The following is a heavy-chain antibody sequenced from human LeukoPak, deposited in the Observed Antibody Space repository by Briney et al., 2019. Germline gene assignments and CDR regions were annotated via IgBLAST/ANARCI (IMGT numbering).Heavy chain of an antibody. CDR3: ARGLSYYDFWSGYAGSANDYGMGV. Sequence: GASVKVSCKASGYTFTSYDINWVRQATGQGLEWMGWMNPNSGNTGYAQKFQGRVTMTRNTSISTTYMELSSLRSEDTAVYYCARGLSYYDFWSGYAGSANDYGMGVWGQGTTVTVSS. V-gene: IGHV1-8*01. CDR1: GYTFTSYD. D-gene: IGHD3-3*01. CDR2: MNPNSGNT. J-gene: IGHJ6*02.